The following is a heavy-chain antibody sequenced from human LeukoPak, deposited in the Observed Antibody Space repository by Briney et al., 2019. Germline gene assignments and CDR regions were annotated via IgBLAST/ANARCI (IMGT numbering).Heavy chain of an antibody. CDR2: ISSSSSYI. V-gene: IGHV3-21*01. D-gene: IGHD4-23*01. J-gene: IGHJ4*02. Sequence: PGGSLRLSCAASGFTFSSYSMNWVRQAPGKGLEWVSSISSSSSYIYYADSVKGRFTIPRDNAKNSLYLQMNSLRAEDTAVYYCATEDYGGNSGFDYWGQGTLVTVSS. CDR3: ATEDYGGNSGFDY. CDR1: GFTFSSYS.